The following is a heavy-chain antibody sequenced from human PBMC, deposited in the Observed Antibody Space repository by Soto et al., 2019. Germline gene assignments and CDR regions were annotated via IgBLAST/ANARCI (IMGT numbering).Heavy chain of an antibody. Sequence: GASVKVSCKASGYPFTGYYMHWVRQAPGQGLEWMGWINAGNGNTKYSQKFQGRVTITRDTSASTAYMELSSLRSEDTAVYYCARDLGGWPDYWGQGTLVTVSS. CDR1: GYPFTGYY. D-gene: IGHD2-15*01. V-gene: IGHV1-3*01. J-gene: IGHJ4*02. CDR2: INAGNGNT. CDR3: ARDLGGWPDY.